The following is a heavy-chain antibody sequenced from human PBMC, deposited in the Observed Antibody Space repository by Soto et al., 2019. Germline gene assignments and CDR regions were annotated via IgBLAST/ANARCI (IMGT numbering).Heavy chain of an antibody. CDR1: GGTFSSYA. Sequence: QVQLVQSGAEVKKPGSSVKVSCKASGGTFSSYAISWVRQAPGQGLEWMGGVIPIFGTANYAQKFQGRVTITADESTSTAYMELSSLRSEDKAVYYCARVGGFDCVWGSTAGYYYYGMDVWGQGTTVTVSS. CDR3: ARVGGFDCVWGSTAGYYYYGMDV. D-gene: IGHD3-16*01. J-gene: IGHJ6*02. V-gene: IGHV1-69*01. CDR2: VIPIFGTA.